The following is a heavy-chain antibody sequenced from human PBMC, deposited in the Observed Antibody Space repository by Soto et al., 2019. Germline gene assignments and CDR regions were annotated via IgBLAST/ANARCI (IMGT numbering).Heavy chain of an antibody. CDR3: ARSLWFGELH. CDR1: GFSLSTTGVG. V-gene: IGHV2-5*02. Sequence: QITLKESGPTLVKPTQTLTLTCSFSGFSLSTTGVGVGWIRQSPGKALEWLAIIYWDNDKRYSPSLKSRVTITKDTSKTQVVLTVTNMDPVHTRTYYCARSLWFGELHWGQGALVTVSS. CDR2: IYWDNDK. J-gene: IGHJ4*02. D-gene: IGHD3-10*01.